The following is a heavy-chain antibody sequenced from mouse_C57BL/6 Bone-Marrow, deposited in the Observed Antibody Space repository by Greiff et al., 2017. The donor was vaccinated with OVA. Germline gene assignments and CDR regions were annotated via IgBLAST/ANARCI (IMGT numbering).Heavy chain of an antibody. V-gene: IGHV1-66*01. CDR2: IYPGSGNT. CDR3: ARGHYYGSSYGYFDV. CDR1: GYSFTSYY. Sequence: QVQLQQSGPELVKPGASVKISCKASGYSFTSYYIHWVKQRPGQGLEWIGWIYPGSGNTKYNEKFKGKATLTADTSSSTAYMQLSSLTSEDSAVYYCARGHYYGSSYGYFDVWGTGTTVTVSS. D-gene: IGHD1-1*01. J-gene: IGHJ1*03.